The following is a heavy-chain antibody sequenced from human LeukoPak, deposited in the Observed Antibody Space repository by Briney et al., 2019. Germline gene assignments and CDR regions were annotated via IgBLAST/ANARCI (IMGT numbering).Heavy chain of an antibody. D-gene: IGHD3-10*01. Sequence: QTGGSLRLSCAASGFTFSSYGMSWVRQAPGKGLEWVSAISGSGGSTYYADSVKGRFTISRDNSKNTLYLQMNSLRAEDTAVYYCANGITMVRGALPFDYWGQGTLVTVSS. CDR1: GFTFSSYG. V-gene: IGHV3-23*01. J-gene: IGHJ4*02. CDR2: ISGSGGST. CDR3: ANGITMVRGALPFDY.